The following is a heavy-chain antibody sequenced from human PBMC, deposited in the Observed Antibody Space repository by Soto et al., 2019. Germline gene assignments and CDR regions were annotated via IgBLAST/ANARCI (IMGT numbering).Heavy chain of an antibody. CDR2: IYPCDSDT. Sequence: PGESLKISCNGSGFTFSNYCIVWVRQMPGKDREILRIIYPCDSDTRYRPSFQGQVTISADKYISTAYLQWSSLKASDTSMYYWARLPGYNWFDPWGEGTLVTVSS. J-gene: IGHJ5*02. CDR1: GFTFSNYC. V-gene: IGHV5-51*01. CDR3: ARLPGYNWFDP.